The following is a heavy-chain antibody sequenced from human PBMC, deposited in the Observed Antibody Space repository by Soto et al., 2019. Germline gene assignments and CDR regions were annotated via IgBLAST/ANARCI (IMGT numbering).Heavy chain of an antibody. D-gene: IGHD1-26*01. Sequence: GGSLRLSCAASGFTFSTYGMHWVRQAPGKGLEWVAVIPYDGSKQYYADSVKGRFTIYRDTSKNTIFLTMNSLRAEDTAVYYCAKGSSGGIHYFDYWGPGTLVTVSS. V-gene: IGHV3-30*18. CDR1: GFTFSTYG. CDR2: IPYDGSKQ. J-gene: IGHJ4*02. CDR3: AKGSSGGIHYFDY.